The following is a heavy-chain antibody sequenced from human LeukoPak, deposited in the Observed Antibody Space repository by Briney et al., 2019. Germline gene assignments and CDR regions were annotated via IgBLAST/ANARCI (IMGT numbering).Heavy chain of an antibody. D-gene: IGHD3-22*01. CDR1: GFTFSDYY. V-gene: IGHV3-11*01. J-gene: IGHJ4*02. CDR3: AKEEGSGFYYDSSRFGPLDY. CDR2: ISSSGSTI. Sequence: PGGSLRLSCAASGFTFSDYYMSWIRQAPGKGLEWVSYISSSGSTIYYADSVKGRFTISRDNAKNSLYLQMNSLRAEDTAVYYCAKEEGSGFYYDSSRFGPLDYWGQGTLVTVSS.